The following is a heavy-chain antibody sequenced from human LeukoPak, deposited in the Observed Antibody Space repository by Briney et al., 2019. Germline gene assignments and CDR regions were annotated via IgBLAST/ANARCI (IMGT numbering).Heavy chain of an antibody. Sequence: TSETLSLTCTVSGXSISSSNWWSWVRQPPGKVLEWIGEIYHSGSTNYNPSLKSRVTISVDKSKNQFSLKLSSVTAADTAVYYCARVVVGDYVVGWYFDLWGRGTLVTVSS. CDR3: ARVVVGDYVVGWYFDL. J-gene: IGHJ2*01. D-gene: IGHD2-15*01. CDR1: GXSISSSNW. V-gene: IGHV4-4*02. CDR2: IYHSGST.